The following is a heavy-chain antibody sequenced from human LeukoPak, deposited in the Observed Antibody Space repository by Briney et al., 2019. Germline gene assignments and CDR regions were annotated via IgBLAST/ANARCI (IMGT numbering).Heavy chain of an antibody. CDR3: ARDPFDY. Sequence: PSETQSLTCTVSGYSISSGYYWGWIRQPPGKGLEWIGSIYHSGSTYYNPSLKSRVTISVDTSKNQFSLKLSSVTAADTAVYYCARDPFDYWGQGTLVIVSS. CDR1: GYSISSGYY. V-gene: IGHV4-38-2*02. J-gene: IGHJ4*02. CDR2: IYHSGST.